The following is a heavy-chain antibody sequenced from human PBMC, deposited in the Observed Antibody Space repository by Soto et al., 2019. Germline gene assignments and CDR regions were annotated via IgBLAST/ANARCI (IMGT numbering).Heavy chain of an antibody. V-gene: IGHV3-30-3*01. D-gene: IGHD2-21*02. CDR2: ISYDGSNK. J-gene: IGHJ4*02. CDR3: ASALPRIVVVTAIHSDY. Sequence: GGSLRLSCAASGFTFSSYAMHWVRQAPGKGLEWVAVISYDGSNKYYADSVKGRFTISRDNSKNTLYLQMNSLRAEDTAVYYCASALPRIVVVTAIHSDYWGQGTLVTVSS. CDR1: GFTFSSYA.